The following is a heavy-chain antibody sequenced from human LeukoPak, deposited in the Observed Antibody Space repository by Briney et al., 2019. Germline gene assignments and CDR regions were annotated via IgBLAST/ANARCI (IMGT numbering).Heavy chain of an antibody. CDR2: IWYDGSNK. CDR3: ARGVHYDILTGYHPDYYYYGMDV. Sequence: GGSLRLSCVASGFTFSSYGMHWVRQAPGKGLEWVAVIWYDGSNKYYADSVKGRFTISRDNSKYTLYLQMNSLRAEDTAVYYCARGVHYDILTGYHPDYYYYGMDVWGQGTTVTVSS. CDR1: GFTFSSYG. J-gene: IGHJ6*02. D-gene: IGHD3-9*01. V-gene: IGHV3-33*01.